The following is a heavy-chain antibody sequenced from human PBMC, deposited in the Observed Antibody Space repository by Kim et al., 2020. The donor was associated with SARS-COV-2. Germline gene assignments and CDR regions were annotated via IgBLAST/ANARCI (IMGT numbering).Heavy chain of an antibody. CDR3: ARGMGDY. Sequence: GSLTSYSDSVNGRFTISRDNTENTVYLQMNSLRVEDTAVYYCARGMGDYLGQGTLVTVSS. V-gene: IGHV3-74*01. D-gene: IGHD1-26*01. CDR2: GSLT. J-gene: IGHJ4*02.